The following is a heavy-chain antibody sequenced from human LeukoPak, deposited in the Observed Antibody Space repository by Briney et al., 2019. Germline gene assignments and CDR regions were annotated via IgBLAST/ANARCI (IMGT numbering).Heavy chain of an antibody. CDR1: GFTVSSSN. CDR2: IDSGGST. D-gene: IGHD5-18*01. V-gene: IGHV3-53*01. Sequence: GGSLRLSCAASGFTVSSSNMSWVRQAPGKGLEWVSVIDSGGSTYYSDSVKGRFTISRDNSKNTLYLQINSLRVEDTAVSYCARDLGYSYGYFAHWGQGSLVTVSS. J-gene: IGHJ4*02. CDR3: ARDLGYSYGYFAH.